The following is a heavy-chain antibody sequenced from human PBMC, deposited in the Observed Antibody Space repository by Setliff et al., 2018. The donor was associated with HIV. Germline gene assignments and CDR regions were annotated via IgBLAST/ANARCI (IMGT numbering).Heavy chain of an antibody. V-gene: IGHV4-39*01. D-gene: IGHD3-22*01. J-gene: IGHJ6*03. CDR2: IYYSGST. CDR1: GDSVNSGSYF. Sequence: PSETLSLTCTVSGDSVNSGSYFWAWIRQHPGKGLEWIGYIYYSGSTYYNPSLKSRVTVSVDTSKNQFSLKLSSVTAADTAVYYCARQHYYDSSGRNLMDVWGKGTTVTVSS. CDR3: ARQHYYDSSGRNLMDV.